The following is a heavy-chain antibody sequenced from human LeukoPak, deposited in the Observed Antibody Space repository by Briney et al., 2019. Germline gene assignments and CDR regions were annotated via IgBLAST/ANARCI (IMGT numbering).Heavy chain of an antibody. J-gene: IGHJ6*03. CDR3: ARVLRYCSGGNCYSGGLGYMDV. D-gene: IGHD2-15*01. CDR1: GFTVSSNY. CDR2: IYSGGST. Sequence: GRSLRLSCAASGFTVSSNYMSWVRQAPGKGLEWVSVIYSGGSTYYADSVKGRFTISRDNSKNTLYLQMNSLRAEDTAVYYCARVLRYCSGGNCYSGGLGYMDVWGKGTTVTISS. V-gene: IGHV3-53*01.